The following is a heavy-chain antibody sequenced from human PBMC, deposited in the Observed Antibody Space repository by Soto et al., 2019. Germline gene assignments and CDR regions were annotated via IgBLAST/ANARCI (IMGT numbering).Heavy chain of an antibody. CDR1: GGSISTYY. CDR2: IYYSGST. V-gene: IGHV4-59*01. J-gene: IGHJ4*02. Sequence: SETLSLTCTVSGGSISTYYWSWIRQPPGKGLEWIGYIYYSGSTDYNPSLKSRVTISVDTSKNQFSLKLSSVTAADTAVYYCARANYDFLTGYYPDYFDYWGQGTLVTVSS. CDR3: ARANYDFLTGYYPDYFDY. D-gene: IGHD3-9*01.